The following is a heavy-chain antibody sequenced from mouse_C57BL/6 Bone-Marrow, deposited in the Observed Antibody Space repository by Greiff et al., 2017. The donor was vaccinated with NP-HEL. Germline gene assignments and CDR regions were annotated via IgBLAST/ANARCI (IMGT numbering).Heavy chain of an antibody. J-gene: IGHJ2*01. CDR3: ARSEYGNRFDY. CDR1: GYAFTNYL. V-gene: IGHV1-54*01. CDR2: INPGSGGT. D-gene: IGHD2-10*02. Sequence: QVQLQQSGAELVRPGTSVKVSCKASGYAFTNYLIEWVKQRPGQGLEWIGVINPGSGGTNYNEKFKGKATLTADKSSSTAYMQLSSRTSEDSAVYFCARSEYGNRFDYWGQGTTLTVSS.